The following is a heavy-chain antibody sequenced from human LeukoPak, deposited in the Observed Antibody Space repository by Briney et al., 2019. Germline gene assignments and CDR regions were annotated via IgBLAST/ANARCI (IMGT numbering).Heavy chain of an antibody. D-gene: IGHD1-26*01. V-gene: IGHV1-46*01. Sequence: ASVKVSCTASGYTFISYYLHWVRQPPRQGLEWMGIIKPSGGSASYAQKFQGRVTMTRDTSTSTVYMELSSLRSEDTAVYYCAREGGSGSYSYHFDFWGQGAPLTVSS. CDR2: IKPSGGSA. CDR3: AREGGSGSYSYHFDF. J-gene: IGHJ4*02. CDR1: GYTFISYY.